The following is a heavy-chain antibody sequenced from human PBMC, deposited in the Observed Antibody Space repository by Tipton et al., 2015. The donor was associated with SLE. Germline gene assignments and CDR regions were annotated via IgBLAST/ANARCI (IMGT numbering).Heavy chain of an antibody. CDR1: GYTFTSYD. CDR2: MNPNSGNT. D-gene: IGHD3-10*01. Sequence: QSGAEVKKPGASVKVSCKASGYTFTSYDINWVRQATGQGLEWMGWMNPNSGNTGYAQKFQGRVTMTRNTSISTAYMELSSLRSEDTAVYYWARTYYYGSGSYYNEDYWGQGTLVTVSS. CDR3: ARTYYYGSGSYYNEDY. V-gene: IGHV1-8*01. J-gene: IGHJ4*02.